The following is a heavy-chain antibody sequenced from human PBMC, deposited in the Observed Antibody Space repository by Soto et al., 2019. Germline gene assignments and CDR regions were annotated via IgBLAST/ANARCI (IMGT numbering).Heavy chain of an antibody. Sequence: GGSLRLSCAASGFTFSSYAMHWVRQAPGKGLEWVAVISYDGSNKYYADSVKGRFTISRDNSKNTLYLQMNSLRAEDTAVYYCASELGYYFDYWGQGNLVTVSS. CDR1: GFTFSSYA. J-gene: IGHJ4*02. CDR3: ASELGYYFDY. CDR2: ISYDGSNK. D-gene: IGHD7-27*01. V-gene: IGHV3-30-3*01.